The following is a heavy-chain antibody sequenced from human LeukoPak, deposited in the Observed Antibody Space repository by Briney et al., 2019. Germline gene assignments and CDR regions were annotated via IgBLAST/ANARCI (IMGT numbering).Heavy chain of an antibody. V-gene: IGHV1-69*13. Sequence: GASVKVSCKASGGTFSSYAISWVRQAPGQGLEWMGGIIPIFGTANYAQKFQGRVTITADESTSTAYMELSSLRSEDMAVYYCARVRPRENIVATIGAFSYFDYWGQGTLVTVSS. J-gene: IGHJ4*02. D-gene: IGHD5-12*01. CDR2: IIPIFGTA. CDR1: GGTFSSYA. CDR3: ARVRPRENIVATIGAFSYFDY.